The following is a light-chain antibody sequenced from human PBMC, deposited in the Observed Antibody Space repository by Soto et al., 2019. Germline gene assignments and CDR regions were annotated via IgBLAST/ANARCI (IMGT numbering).Light chain of an antibody. CDR3: QQYGSSGT. V-gene: IGKV3-20*01. CDR1: QSVGSSY. J-gene: IGKJ1*01. Sequence: VLTQSPGTLSLSPGERATLSCKASQSVGSSYLAWYQQTPGQARRLLIYGASNRATGIPDRFSGSGSGTDSTITISRLEPEDFAVYYCQQYGSSGTLGQGTKVDIK. CDR2: GAS.